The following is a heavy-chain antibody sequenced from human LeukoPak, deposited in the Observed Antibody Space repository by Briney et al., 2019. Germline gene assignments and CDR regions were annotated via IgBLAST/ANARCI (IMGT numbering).Heavy chain of an antibody. CDR2: IWYDGSNK. CDR3: AKVRSQFKYSTLVAFDI. CDR1: GFSFSTYG. V-gene: IGHV3-33*06. Sequence: PGRSLRLSCVASGFSFSTYGIHWVRQAPGKGLEWVAVIWYDGSNKYYADSVKGRFTISRDNSKNTLYLQMNSLRAEDTAVYYCAKVRSQFKYSTLVAFDIWGQGTMVTVSS. J-gene: IGHJ3*02. D-gene: IGHD2-2*01.